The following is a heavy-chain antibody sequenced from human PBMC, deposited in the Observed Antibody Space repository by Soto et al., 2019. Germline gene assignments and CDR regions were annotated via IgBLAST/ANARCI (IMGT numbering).Heavy chain of an antibody. D-gene: IGHD2-21*02. J-gene: IGHJ4*02. V-gene: IGHV4-39*01. CDR2: IYYSGRT. CDR3: ARQRTTVVTQAYFDH. Sequence: SETLSLACIVSGASISSSSYYRGWISQPPGKGLEWIGSIYYSGRTYYNPSFKSRVTISIDTSKNQFSLKLSSVTATDTAVYYCARQRTTVVTQAYFDHWGQGALVTVSS. CDR1: GASISSSSYY.